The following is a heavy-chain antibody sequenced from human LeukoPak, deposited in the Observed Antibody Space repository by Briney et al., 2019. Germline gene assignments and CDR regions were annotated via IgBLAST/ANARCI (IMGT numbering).Heavy chain of an antibody. Sequence: GGSLRLSCAASGFTFNTYGMSWVRQAPGKGRKWVSGIGGSGVATYYADSVKGRFTISRDNPHNTLYLQMNSLRAEDTAVYFCARGGVDYYGSGTYYLMYYFDYWGQGALVTVSS. CDR3: ARGGVDYYGSGTYYLMYYFDY. CDR2: IGGSGVAT. D-gene: IGHD3-10*01. V-gene: IGHV3-23*01. CDR1: GFTFNTYG. J-gene: IGHJ4*02.